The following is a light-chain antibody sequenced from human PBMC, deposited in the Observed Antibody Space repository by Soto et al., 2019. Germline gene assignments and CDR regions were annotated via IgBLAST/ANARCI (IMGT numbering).Light chain of an antibody. V-gene: IGKV1-27*01. J-gene: IGKJ1*01. CDR3: QKYNSAPPT. CDR2: AAS. Sequence: DIQMTQSPSSLSTSVGDSVTITCRASQAISIYLAWYQQKPGKVPKLLIYAASTLQSGVPSRFSGSGSGKDFTLTISSLQPEDVATYYCQKYNSAPPTFGQGTKVEI. CDR1: QAISIY.